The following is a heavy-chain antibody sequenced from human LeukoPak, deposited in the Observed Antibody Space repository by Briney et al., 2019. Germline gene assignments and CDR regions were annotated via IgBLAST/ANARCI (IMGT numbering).Heavy chain of an antibody. J-gene: IGHJ4*02. Sequence: PSETLSLTCAVSGGSISSGGYSWSWIRQPPGKGLEWIGYIYHSGSTYYNPSLKSRVTISVDTSKNQFSLKLSSVTAADTAVYYCARSLGVLLWFGEQIFFDYWGQGTLVTVSS. D-gene: IGHD3-10*01. CDR1: GGSISSGGYS. CDR3: ARSLGVLLWFGEQIFFDY. V-gene: IGHV4-30-2*01. CDR2: IYHSGST.